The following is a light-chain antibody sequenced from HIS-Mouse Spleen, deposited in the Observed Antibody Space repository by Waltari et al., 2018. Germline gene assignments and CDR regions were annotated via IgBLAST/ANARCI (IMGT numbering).Light chain of an antibody. CDR1: QSISSY. J-gene: IGKJ1*01. Sequence: DIQMTQSPSSLSASVGDRVTITCRASQSISSYLNWYQQKPGKAPKLLIYAASSLQSGCPSRFSCSGSGTDFTLTISSLQPEDFATYYCQQSYSTPRTFGQGTKVEIK. V-gene: IGKV1-39*01. CDR3: QQSYSTPRT. CDR2: AAS.